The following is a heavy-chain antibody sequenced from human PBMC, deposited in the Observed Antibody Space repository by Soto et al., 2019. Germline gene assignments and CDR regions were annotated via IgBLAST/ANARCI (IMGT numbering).Heavy chain of an antibody. CDR2: IYPRDSHT. CDR1: GYTFTNYW. Sequence: GESLKISCQGSGYTFTNYWIVWVRQLPGKGLEWMGIIYPRDSHTTYSPSFQGQVTISDDKSLNSAFLQWSSLKASDTATYYCARFAATSGINAFDVWGPGTMVT. V-gene: IGHV5-51*01. CDR3: ARFAATSGINAFDV. D-gene: IGHD1-1*01. J-gene: IGHJ3*01.